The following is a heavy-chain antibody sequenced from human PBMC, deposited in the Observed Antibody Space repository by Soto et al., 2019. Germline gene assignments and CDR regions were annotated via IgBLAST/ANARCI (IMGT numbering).Heavy chain of an antibody. D-gene: IGHD1-1*01. J-gene: IGHJ6*02. Sequence: SVKVSCKTSENTFNSYTITWVRQAPAQGPEWMGRIVPLLGVTNYAQEFQDRVTITADKSTTTAYMEIHNLKSEDTAVYYCARGMQLEPYYYYYALDVWGQGTTVTVSS. CDR1: ENTFNSYT. CDR2: IVPLLGVT. V-gene: IGHV1-69*02. CDR3: ARGMQLEPYYYYYALDV.